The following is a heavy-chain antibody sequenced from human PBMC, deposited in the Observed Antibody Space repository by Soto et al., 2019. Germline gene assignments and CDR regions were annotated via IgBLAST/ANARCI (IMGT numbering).Heavy chain of an antibody. CDR2: VYYSGST. V-gene: IGHV4-61*01. D-gene: IGHD2-15*01. J-gene: IGHJ4*02. CDR3: ARSFYCSGDSCYGGGFDY. Sequence: QVQLQESGPGLVKPSETLSLTCTVSGGSVSSSSNYWSWIRQPPEKGLEWIAYVYYSGSTNYNPSLKRRVTISIDTAENNFSLKLSSVTAADTAVYYCARSFYCSGDSCYGGGFDYWGQGTLVTVSS. CDR1: GGSVSSSSNY.